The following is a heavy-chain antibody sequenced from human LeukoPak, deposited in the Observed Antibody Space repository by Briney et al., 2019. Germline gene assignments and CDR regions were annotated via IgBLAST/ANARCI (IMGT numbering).Heavy chain of an antibody. CDR2: IYYSGST. Sequence: SETLSLTCTVSGGSISSSSYYWGWIRQPPGKGLEWIGSIYYSGSTYYHPSLKSRVPISVDTSKNHFSLKLSSVTAADTAVYYCARRPTCSGGSCYSGFDYWGQGTLVTVSS. D-gene: IGHD2-15*01. CDR1: GGSISSSSYY. J-gene: IGHJ4*02. CDR3: ARRPTCSGGSCYSGFDY. V-gene: IGHV4-39*02.